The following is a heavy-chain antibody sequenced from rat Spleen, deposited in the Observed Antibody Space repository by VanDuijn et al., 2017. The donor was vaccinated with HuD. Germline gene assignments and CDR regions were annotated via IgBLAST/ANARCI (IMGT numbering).Heavy chain of an antibody. D-gene: IGHD1-1*01. V-gene: IGHV5-25*01. CDR2: ISPSGGST. CDR1: GFTFSNYD. CDR3: ARHPDYSNYFDY. Sequence: EVQLVESGGGLVQPGRSLKLSCAASGFTFSNYDMAWVRPAPTKGLEWVASISPSGGSTYYHDSVKGRFTVSRDNAKSTLYLQMDSLRSEDTATYYCARHPDYSNYFDYWGQGVMVTVSS. J-gene: IGHJ2*01.